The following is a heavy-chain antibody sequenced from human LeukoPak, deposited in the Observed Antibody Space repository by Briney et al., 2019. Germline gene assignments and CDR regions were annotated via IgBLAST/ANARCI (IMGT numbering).Heavy chain of an antibody. D-gene: IGHD5-18*01. Sequence: GGSLRLSCAASGFTFSSYVMHWVRQAPGKGLEWVALISYDGRNKYYADSVKGRFTISRDNSKNTLSLQMNSLRAEDTAVYYCARGYSYGSYYFDYWGQGTLVTVSS. V-gene: IGHV3-30*03. CDR1: GFTFSSYV. CDR2: ISYDGRNK. J-gene: IGHJ4*02. CDR3: ARGYSYGSYYFDY.